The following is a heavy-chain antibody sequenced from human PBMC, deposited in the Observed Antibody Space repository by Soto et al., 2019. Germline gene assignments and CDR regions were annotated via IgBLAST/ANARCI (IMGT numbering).Heavy chain of an antibody. D-gene: IGHD1-26*01. J-gene: IGHJ4*02. CDR1: GYTFTSYG. CDR2: ISAYNGNT. CDR3: ARDTGWELPTEFDY. Sequence: VASVKVSCKASGYTFTSYGISWVRQAPGQGLEWMGWISAYNGNTNYAQKLQGRVTMTTDTSTSTAYMELRSLRSDDTAVYYCARDTGWELPTEFDYWGQGALVTVSS. V-gene: IGHV1-18*04.